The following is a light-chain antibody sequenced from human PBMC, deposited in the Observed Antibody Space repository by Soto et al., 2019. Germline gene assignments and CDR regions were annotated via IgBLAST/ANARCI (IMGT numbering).Light chain of an antibody. CDR1: QGIRND. CDR3: LQYNRYPRT. Sequence: DIQITQSPASLSASVGDRVIITCRASQGIRNDLGWYQQKVGKAPKRLIFAASSLQSGVPSRFSGSGSGTEFTLTISSLQPEDFGSYYCLQYNRYPRTFGQGTKVDIK. J-gene: IGKJ1*01. V-gene: IGKV1-17*01. CDR2: AAS.